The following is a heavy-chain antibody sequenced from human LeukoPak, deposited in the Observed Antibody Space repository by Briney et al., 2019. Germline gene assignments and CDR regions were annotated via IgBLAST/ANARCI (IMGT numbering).Heavy chain of an antibody. Sequence: GGSLRLSCAASGFTFSSYAMQWVRQAPGKGLEWVAVISYDGSNKYYADSVKGRFTISRDNSKNTLYLQMNSLRAEDTAVYYCARDDYTSYYFDYWGQGTLVTVSS. D-gene: IGHD4-11*01. CDR2: ISYDGSNK. CDR1: GFTFSSYA. V-gene: IGHV3-30*04. CDR3: ARDDYTSYYFDY. J-gene: IGHJ4*02.